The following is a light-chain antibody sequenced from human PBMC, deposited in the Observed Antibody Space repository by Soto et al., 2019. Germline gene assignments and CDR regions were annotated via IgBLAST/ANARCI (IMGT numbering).Light chain of an antibody. CDR2: EVS. CDR3: CSHSTSVTWM. CDR1: SSDVGGYNF. Sequence: QSALTQTASVSGSPGQSNTISCTGSSSDVGGYNFVSWYQQHPGKAPKLIIHEVSNRPSGVSNRFSGSKSGNTASLTISGLQAEDEAVYYCCSHSTSVTWMFGGGTKLTVL. J-gene: IGLJ3*02. V-gene: IGLV2-14*03.